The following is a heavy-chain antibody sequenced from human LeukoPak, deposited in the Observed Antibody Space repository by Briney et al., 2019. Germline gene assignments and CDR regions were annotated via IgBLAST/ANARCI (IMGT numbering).Heavy chain of an antibody. CDR1: EFTFSRYG. J-gene: IGHJ6*02. Sequence: GGSLRLSCAASEFTFSRYGMHGVRQAPGKGLEWVAVISYDGSNKYYADSVKGRFTISRDNSKNTLYLQMSSLRAEDTAVYYCAKDQGWELLLYHYYGMDVWGQGTTVTVSS. V-gene: IGHV3-30*18. D-gene: IGHD1-26*01. CDR2: ISYDGSNK. CDR3: AKDQGWELLLYHYYGMDV.